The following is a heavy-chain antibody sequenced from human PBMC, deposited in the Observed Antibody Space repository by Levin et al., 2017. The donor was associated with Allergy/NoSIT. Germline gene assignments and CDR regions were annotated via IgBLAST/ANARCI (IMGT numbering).Heavy chain of an antibody. Sequence: PGESLKISGEASGYSFRSYGINWVRQAPGQGLEWMGWISTYNGNTIYALRFQGRVTMTTDTSTNTVYMELRSLRSDDTGVYYCAREISMVRGRGRQNWLDPWGQGTLVTVSS. J-gene: IGHJ5*02. CDR3: AREISMVRGRGRQNWLDP. V-gene: IGHV1-18*04. D-gene: IGHD3-10*01. CDR2: ISTYNGNT. CDR1: GYSFRSYG.